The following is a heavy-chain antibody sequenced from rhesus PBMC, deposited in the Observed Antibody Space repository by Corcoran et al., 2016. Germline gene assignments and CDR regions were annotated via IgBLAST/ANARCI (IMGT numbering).Heavy chain of an antibody. V-gene: IGHV3-136*01. CDR1: GGSISSSY. J-gene: IGHJ5-1*01. CDR3: TRDIRTGFDV. Sequence: LQLQESGPGLVKPSETLSVTCAVSGGSISSSYWSWIRQAPGKGLEWVSYISYTGKTIYYADSVKGRFTISRDNTKNSLSLQMSSLRAEDTAVYYCTRDIRTGFDVWGPGVLVTVSS. CDR2: ISYTGKTI.